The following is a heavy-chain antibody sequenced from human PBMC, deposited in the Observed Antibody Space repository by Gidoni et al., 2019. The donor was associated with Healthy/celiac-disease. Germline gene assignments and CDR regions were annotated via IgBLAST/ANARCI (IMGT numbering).Heavy chain of an antibody. J-gene: IGHJ4*02. CDR1: GFTFSRYA. D-gene: IGHD3-10*01. CDR2: ISYDGSNK. V-gene: IGHV3-30*04. Sequence: QVQLVESGGGVVQPGRSLRLSCAASGFTFSRYAMHWVRQAPGKGLEWVAVISYDGSNKYYADSVKGRFTISRDNSKNTLYLQMNSLRAEDTAVYYCARGGTVLLWFGELPDDYWGQGTLVTVSS. CDR3: ARGGTVLLWFGELPDDY.